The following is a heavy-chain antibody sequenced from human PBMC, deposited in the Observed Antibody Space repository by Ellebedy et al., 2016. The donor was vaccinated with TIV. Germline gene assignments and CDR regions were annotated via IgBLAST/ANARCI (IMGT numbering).Heavy chain of an antibody. D-gene: IGHD1-26*01. Sequence: MPSETLSLTCAVTGGSISDFYWSWIRQSPGTGLEWIGQINHSGSSNYNPSLKHRVTMSVDASKSRFSLRLSSVTAADTAVYYCARFMFVGYYPFYYGFDVWGQGTTVTVSS. V-gene: IGHV4-34*01. CDR2: INHSGSS. J-gene: IGHJ6*02. CDR1: GGSISDFY. CDR3: ARFMFVGYYPFYYGFDV.